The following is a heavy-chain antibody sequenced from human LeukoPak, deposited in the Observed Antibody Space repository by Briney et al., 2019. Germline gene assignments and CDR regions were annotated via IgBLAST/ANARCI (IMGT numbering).Heavy chain of an antibody. D-gene: IGHD6-19*01. J-gene: IGHJ5*02. Sequence: ASVKVSCKASGYTFTSYGICWVRQAPGQGLEWMGWISAYNGNTNYAQKLQGRVTMTTDTSTSTAYMELRSLRSDDTAVYYCARDGTAVAADNWFDPWGQGTLVTVSS. CDR2: ISAYNGNT. V-gene: IGHV1-18*01. CDR3: ARDGTAVAADNWFDP. CDR1: GYTFTSYG.